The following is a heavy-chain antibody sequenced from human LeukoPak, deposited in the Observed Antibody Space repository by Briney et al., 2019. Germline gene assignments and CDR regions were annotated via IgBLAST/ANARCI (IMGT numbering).Heavy chain of an antibody. Sequence: GGPLRLSCAASGFTFSSYAMSWVRQAPGKGLEWVSAISGSGGSTYYADSVKGRFTISRGNSKNTLYLQMNSLRAEDTAVYYCAKDRHYYDSSGYYYWNFDLWGRGTLVTVSS. D-gene: IGHD3-22*01. J-gene: IGHJ2*01. CDR3: AKDRHYYDSSGYYYWNFDL. V-gene: IGHV3-23*01. CDR2: ISGSGGST. CDR1: GFTFSSYA.